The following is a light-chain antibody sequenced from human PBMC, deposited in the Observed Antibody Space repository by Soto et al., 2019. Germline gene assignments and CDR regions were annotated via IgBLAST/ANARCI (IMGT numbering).Light chain of an antibody. CDR3: QVWDSSSDHRV. J-gene: IGLJ3*02. Sequence: SSELTQPPSVSVAPGKTARITCGGNNIGSKSVHWYQQKPGQAPVVVMRYDSDRPSGMPERFSGSNSGNTATLTISRVEAGDEADYYCQVWDSSSDHRVFGGGTKLTVL. V-gene: IGLV3-21*04. CDR1: NIGSKS. CDR2: YDS.